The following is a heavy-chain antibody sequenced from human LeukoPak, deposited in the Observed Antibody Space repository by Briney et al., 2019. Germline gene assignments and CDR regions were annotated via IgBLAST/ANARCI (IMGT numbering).Heavy chain of an antibody. D-gene: IGHD3-10*01. CDR1: GGSFSGYY. CDR2: INHSGST. CDR3: ARPPGRYYGSGSLGIYYYYMDV. Sequence: PSETLSLTCAVYGGSFSGYYWSWIRQPPGKGLEWIGEINHSGSTNYNPSLKSRVTISVDTSKNQFSLKLSSVTAADTAVYYCARPPGRYYGSGSLGIYYYYMDVWGKGTTVTISS. J-gene: IGHJ6*03. V-gene: IGHV4-34*01.